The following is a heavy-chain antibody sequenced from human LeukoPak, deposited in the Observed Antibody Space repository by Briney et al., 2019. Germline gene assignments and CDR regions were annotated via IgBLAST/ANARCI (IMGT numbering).Heavy chain of an antibody. CDR3: ARGIGYYDSSGYYP. CDR2: ISSSSSYI. J-gene: IGHJ5*02. D-gene: IGHD3-22*01. V-gene: IGHV3-21*01. Sequence: GGSLRLSCAASGFSFTTYWMSWVRQAPGKGLEWVSSISSSSSYIYYADSVKGRFTISRDNAKNSLYLQMNSLRAEDTAVYYCARGIGYYDSSGYYPLGQGTLVTVSS. CDR1: GFSFTTYW.